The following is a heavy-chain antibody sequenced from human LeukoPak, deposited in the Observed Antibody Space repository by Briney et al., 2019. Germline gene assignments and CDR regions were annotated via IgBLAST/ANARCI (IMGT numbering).Heavy chain of an antibody. D-gene: IGHD3-3*01. CDR1: GGSFSGYY. CDR3: ARVGGIFGVASDPI. Sequence: SETLSLTCAVYGGSFSGYYWSWIRQPPGKGLEWIGEINHSGSTNYNPSLKSRVTISVGTSKNQFSLKLSSVTAADTAVSYCARVGGIFGVASDPIWGQGTLVTVSS. V-gene: IGHV4-34*01. J-gene: IGHJ4*02. CDR2: INHSGST.